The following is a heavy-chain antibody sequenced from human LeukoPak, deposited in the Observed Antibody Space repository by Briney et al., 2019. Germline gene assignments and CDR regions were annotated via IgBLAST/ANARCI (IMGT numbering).Heavy chain of an antibody. CDR2: ISSSGSTI. CDR3: ASILGYCSSTSCYAFDY. D-gene: IGHD2-2*01. CDR1: GFTFSDYY. Sequence: PGGSRRLSCAASGFTFSDYYMSWIRQAPGKGLEWVSYISSSGSTIYYADSVKGRFTISRDNAKNSLYLQMNSLRAEDTAVYYCASILGYCSSTSCYAFDYWGQGTLVTVSS. J-gene: IGHJ4*02. V-gene: IGHV3-11*04.